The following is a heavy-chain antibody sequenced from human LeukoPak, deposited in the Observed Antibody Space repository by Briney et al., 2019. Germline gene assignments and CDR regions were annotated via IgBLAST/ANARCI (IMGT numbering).Heavy chain of an antibody. CDR2: VSRSGTIK. Sequence: GGSLRLSCEASEFNFRSYEMNWVRQAPGKGLEWVSYVSRSGTIKYYADSVKGRFTISRDNAKDSLSLQMNSLRVEDTGVYYCARAVVGVYCSGADCLNFYYYYMDVRGKGTTVTVS. J-gene: IGHJ6*03. V-gene: IGHV3-48*03. D-gene: IGHD2-15*01. CDR1: EFNFRSYE. CDR3: ARAVVGVYCSGADCLNFYYYYMDV.